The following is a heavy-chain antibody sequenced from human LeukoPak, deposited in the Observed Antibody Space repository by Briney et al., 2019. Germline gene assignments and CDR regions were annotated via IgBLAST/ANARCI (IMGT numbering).Heavy chain of an antibody. CDR2: MNPNSGNT. Sequence: GASVKVSCKASGYTFTSYDINWVRQATGQGLEWMGWMNPNSGNTGYAQKFQGRVTMTRNTSISTAYMELSSLRSEDTAVYYCARGPHFDYGDYVFDYYGMDVWGQGTTVTVSS. D-gene: IGHD4-17*01. V-gene: IGHV1-8*01. CDR3: ARGPHFDYGDYVFDYYGMDV. J-gene: IGHJ6*02. CDR1: GYTFTSYD.